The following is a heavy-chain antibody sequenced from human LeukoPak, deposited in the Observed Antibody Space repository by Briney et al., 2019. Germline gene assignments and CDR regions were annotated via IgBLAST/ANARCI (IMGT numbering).Heavy chain of an antibody. Sequence: PSETLSLTCTVSGGSISSGSYYWSWIRQPAGKGLEWIGRIYTSGSTNYNPSLKSRVTISVDTSKNQFSLKLSSVTAADTAVYYCARAYGSGSYSLDYWGQGTLVTVSS. V-gene: IGHV4-61*02. CDR2: IYTSGST. CDR3: ARAYGSGSYSLDY. J-gene: IGHJ4*02. D-gene: IGHD3-10*01. CDR1: GGSISSGSYY.